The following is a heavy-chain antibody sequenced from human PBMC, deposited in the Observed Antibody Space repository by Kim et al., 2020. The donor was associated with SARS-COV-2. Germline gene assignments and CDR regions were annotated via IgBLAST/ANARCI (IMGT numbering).Heavy chain of an antibody. Sequence: GGSLRLSCAASGFTFDDYAMHWVRQAPGKGLEWVSGISWNSGSIGYADSVKGRFTISRDNAKNSLYLQMNSLRGEDTAMYYCTKVSYYDSSGYYSSYYSYYCMEVWGQGTTVPVSS. CDR2: ISWNSGSI. J-gene: IGHJ6*02. CDR1: GFTFDDYA. CDR3: TKVSYYDSSGYYSSYYSYYCMEV. D-gene: IGHD3-22*01. V-gene: IGHV3-9*01.